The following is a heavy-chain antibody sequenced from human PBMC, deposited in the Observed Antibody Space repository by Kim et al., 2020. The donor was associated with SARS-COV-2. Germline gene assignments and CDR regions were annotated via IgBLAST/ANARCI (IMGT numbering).Heavy chain of an antibody. V-gene: IGHV3-53*01. J-gene: IGHJ6*02. Sequence: GGSLRLSCAASGFTVSSNYMSWVRQAPGKGLEWVSVIYSGGSTYYADSVKGRFTISRDNSKNTLYLQMNSLRAEDTAVYYCARDPGLTAMDLYGMDVWGQGTTVTVSS. CDR1: GFTVSSNY. CDR3: ARDPGLTAMDLYGMDV. CDR2: IYSGGST. D-gene: IGHD2-21*02.